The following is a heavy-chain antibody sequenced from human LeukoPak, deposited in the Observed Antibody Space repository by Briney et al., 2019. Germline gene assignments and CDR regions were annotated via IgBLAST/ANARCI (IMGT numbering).Heavy chain of an antibody. D-gene: IGHD3-22*01. Sequence: GGSLRLSCAAPGFTFSGSAMHWVRQASGKGLEWVGRIRSKANSYATAYAASVKGRFTISRDDSKNTAYLQMNSLKASDTAMYYCARHAYHDDNSGYYFAYWGQGTLVTVSS. CDR1: GFTFSGSA. CDR3: ARHAYHDDNSGYYFAY. CDR2: IRSKANSYAT. V-gene: IGHV3-73*01. J-gene: IGHJ4*02.